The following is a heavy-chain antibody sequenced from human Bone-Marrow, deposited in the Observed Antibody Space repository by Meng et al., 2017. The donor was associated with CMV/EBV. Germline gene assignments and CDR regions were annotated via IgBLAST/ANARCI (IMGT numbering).Heavy chain of an antibody. CDR3: ARHPVIVGAIADYNNYYGTGV. Sequence: ASVKVSCKASGYTFTSYGISWVRQAPGQGLEWMGWISAYNGNTNYAQKLQGRVTMTTDTATSTAYMGLMSLRSDDTAVYYCARHPVIVGAIADYNNYYGTGVWGQGTTVTVSS. D-gene: IGHD1-26*01. J-gene: IGHJ6*02. CDR1: GYTFTSYG. V-gene: IGHV1-18*01. CDR2: ISAYNGNT.